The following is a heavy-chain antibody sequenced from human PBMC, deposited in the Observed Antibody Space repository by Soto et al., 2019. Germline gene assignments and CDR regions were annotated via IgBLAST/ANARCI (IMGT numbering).Heavy chain of an antibody. D-gene: IGHD2-21*02. Sequence: LRLSCAASGFNFTNHWMHWVRQAPGKGLVWVSRITSDGKSKAYAESVKGRFAISRDNAKNTVYLQMNGLTVEDTAVYYCARESGDWPLNWFDPWGQGTLVTVSS. CDR3: ARESGDWPLNWFDP. V-gene: IGHV3-74*01. J-gene: IGHJ5*02. CDR2: ITSDGKSK. CDR1: GFNFTNHW.